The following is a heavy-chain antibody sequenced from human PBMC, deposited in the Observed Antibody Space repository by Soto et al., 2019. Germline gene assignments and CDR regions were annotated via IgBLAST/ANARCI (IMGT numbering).Heavy chain of an antibody. Sequence: ASVKVSCKASGYTFTSYYMHWVRQAPGQGLERMGIINPSGGSTSYAQKYQGRVTMTRDTSTSTVYMELSSLRSEDTAVYYCASNYDSSGYYPNWFDPWGQGTLVTVSS. CDR3: ASNYDSSGYYPNWFDP. CDR1: GYTFTSYY. V-gene: IGHV1-46*01. CDR2: INPSGGST. J-gene: IGHJ5*02. D-gene: IGHD3-22*01.